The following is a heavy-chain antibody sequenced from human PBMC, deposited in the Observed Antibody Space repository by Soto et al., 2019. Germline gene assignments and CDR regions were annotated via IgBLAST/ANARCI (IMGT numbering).Heavy chain of an antibody. Sequence: EVQLVESGGGLVKPGGSLSLSCAASGFTFSSYSMNWVRQAPGKGLEWVSSISSSSSYIYYADSVKGRFTISRDNAKNPLYLQMNSLRAEDTAVYYCASEVYCSSTSCPNGYFQHWGQGTLVTVSS. D-gene: IGHD2-2*01. J-gene: IGHJ1*01. CDR2: ISSSSSYI. V-gene: IGHV3-21*01. CDR1: GFTFSSYS. CDR3: ASEVYCSSTSCPNGYFQH.